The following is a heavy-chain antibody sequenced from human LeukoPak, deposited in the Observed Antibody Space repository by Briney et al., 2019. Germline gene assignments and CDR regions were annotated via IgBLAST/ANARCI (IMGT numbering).Heavy chain of an antibody. D-gene: IGHD4-17*01. CDR3: SRVGTATTLAIDY. CDR2: IRSKAYGGTT. CDR1: GFTFGDYV. V-gene: IGHV3-49*03. J-gene: IGHJ4*02. Sequence: PGRSLRLSCTGSGFTFGDYVMSWFRQAPGKGLEWVGFIRSKAYGGTTEYAASVKGRFTIPRDESKSIAYLQMNSLKTEDTAMYYCSRVGTATTLAIDYWGQGALVTVSS.